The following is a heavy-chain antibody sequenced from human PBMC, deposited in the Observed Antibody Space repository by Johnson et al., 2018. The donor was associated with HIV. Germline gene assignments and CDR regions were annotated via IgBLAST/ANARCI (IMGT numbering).Heavy chain of an antibody. V-gene: IGHV3-66*01. CDR1: GFTVSSNY. CDR3: ARDSVILVDGAFDI. Sequence: VQLVESGGGLVQPGGSLRLSCAASGFTVSSNYMSWVRQAPGKGLEWVSVIYSGGSTYYADSVKGRFTIYRDNSKNTLYLQMNSLRAEDTAVYYCARDSVILVDGAFDIWGQGTMVTVSS. CDR2: IYSGGST. D-gene: IGHD2-15*01. J-gene: IGHJ3*02.